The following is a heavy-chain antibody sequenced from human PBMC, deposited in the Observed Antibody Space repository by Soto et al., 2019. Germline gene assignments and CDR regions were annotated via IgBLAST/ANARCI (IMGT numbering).Heavy chain of an antibody. D-gene: IGHD3-3*01. V-gene: IGHV4-34*01. CDR2: INHSGST. CDR3: ARYRILEWFFDY. J-gene: IGHJ4*02. Sequence: QVQLQQWGAGLLKPSETLSLTCAVCGGSFSGYYWSWIRQPPGKGLEWIGEINHSGSTNYNPSLKSRVTISVDTSKNQFSLKLSSVTAADTAVYYCARYRILEWFFDYWGQGTLVTVSS. CDR1: GGSFSGYY.